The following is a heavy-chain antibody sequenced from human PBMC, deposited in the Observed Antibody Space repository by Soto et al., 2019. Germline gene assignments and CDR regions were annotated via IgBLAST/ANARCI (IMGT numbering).Heavy chain of an antibody. CDR1: GGSISSGGYY. D-gene: IGHD1-7*01. J-gene: IGHJ4*02. CDR3: ARDRAELIFDY. Sequence: SETLSLTCTVSGGSISSGGYYWSWIRQHPGKGLEWIGYIYYSGSTYYNPSLKSRVTISVDTSKNQFSLKLSSVTAADTAVYYCARDRAELIFDYWGQGTLVTVSS. V-gene: IGHV4-31*03. CDR2: IYYSGST.